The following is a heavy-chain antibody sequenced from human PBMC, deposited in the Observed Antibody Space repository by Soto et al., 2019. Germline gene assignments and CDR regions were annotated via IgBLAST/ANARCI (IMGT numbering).Heavy chain of an antibody. CDR1: GGSISSGGYS. J-gene: IGHJ5*02. Sequence: SETLSLTCAVSGGSISSGGYSGSWIRQPPGKGLEWIGYIYHSGSTYYNPSLKSRVTISVDRSKNQFSLKLSSVTAADTAVYYCARAVKSIAARHQWFDPWGQGTLVTVSS. V-gene: IGHV4-30-2*01. CDR3: ARAVKSIAARHQWFDP. CDR2: IYHSGST. D-gene: IGHD6-6*01.